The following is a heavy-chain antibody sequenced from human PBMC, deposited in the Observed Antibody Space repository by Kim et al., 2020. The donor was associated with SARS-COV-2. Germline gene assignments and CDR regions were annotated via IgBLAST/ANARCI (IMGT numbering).Heavy chain of an antibody. Sequence: ANYAQKFQGRVTITADKSTSTAYMELSSLRSEDTAVYYCARGTPGWYFDLWGRGTLVTVSS. V-gene: IGHV1-69*04. CDR2: A. J-gene: IGHJ2*01. CDR3: ARGTPGWYFDL.